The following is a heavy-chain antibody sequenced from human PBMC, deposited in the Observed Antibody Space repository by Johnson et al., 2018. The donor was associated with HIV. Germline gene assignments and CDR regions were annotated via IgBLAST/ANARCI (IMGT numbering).Heavy chain of an antibody. CDR2: IYSGGST. D-gene: IGHD3-9*01. CDR1: GFTVSSNY. CDR3: AKDVVLRYFVWLSPASSDAFDI. V-gene: IGHV3-66*01. J-gene: IGHJ3*02. Sequence: VQLVESGGGVVQPGRSLRLSCAASGFTVSSNYMSWVRQAPGKGLEWVSVIYSGGSTYYADSVKGRFTIPRDHSKNTLYLQMNSLRAEDTAVYYCAKDVVLRYFVWLSPASSDAFDIWGQGTMVTVSS.